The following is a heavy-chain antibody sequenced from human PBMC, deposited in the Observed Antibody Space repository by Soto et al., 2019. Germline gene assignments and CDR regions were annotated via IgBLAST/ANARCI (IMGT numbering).Heavy chain of an antibody. CDR1: GFTFSNHA. J-gene: IGHJ4*02. CDR2: IKSKTDGGTT. Sequence: GGSLRLSCAALGFTFSNHAMSRVLQAPGKGLEWVGRIKSKTDGGTTDYAAPVKGRFTISRDDSKNTLYLQMNSLKTEDTAVYYCTTPFDYGDYGYYWGQGTLVTVSS. D-gene: IGHD4-17*01. V-gene: IGHV3-15*01. CDR3: TTPFDYGDYGYY.